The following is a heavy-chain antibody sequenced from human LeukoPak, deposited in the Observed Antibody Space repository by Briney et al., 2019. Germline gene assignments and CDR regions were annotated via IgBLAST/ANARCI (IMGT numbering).Heavy chain of an antibody. J-gene: IGHJ4*02. Sequence: GGSLRLSCAASGFTFSSYWMSWVRQAPGKGLEWVANIKHYGSEKYYVDSVKGRFTISRDSSKNTLFLQMNRLRPEDAAVYYCAKAPVTTCRGAFCYPFDYWGLGTLVTVSS. CDR1: GFTFSSYW. CDR2: IKHYGSEK. D-gene: IGHD2-15*01. CDR3: AKAPVTTCRGAFCYPFDY. V-gene: IGHV3-7*03.